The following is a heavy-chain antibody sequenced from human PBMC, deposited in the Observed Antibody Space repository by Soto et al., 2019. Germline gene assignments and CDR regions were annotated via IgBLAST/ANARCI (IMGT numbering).Heavy chain of an antibody. Sequence: QVQLQESGPGLVQPSKTLSLTCTVSGGSLSSYYWSWIRQSPGKGLANLGYFYYSDRANYNPSFKSRLTLSIDTSSNQCFLTRSSMTAADTAVYYCARGWCEREGYLMDVWGQGTTVTVSS. CDR2: FYYSDRA. V-gene: IGHV4-59*08. J-gene: IGHJ6*02. D-gene: IGHD2-8*01. CDR1: GGSLSSYY. CDR3: ARGWCEREGYLMDV.